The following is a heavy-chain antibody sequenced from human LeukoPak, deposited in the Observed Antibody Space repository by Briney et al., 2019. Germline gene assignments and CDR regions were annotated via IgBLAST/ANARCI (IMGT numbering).Heavy chain of an antibody. D-gene: IGHD3-22*01. V-gene: IGHV4-39*01. CDR3: ARHYYDSSGRPFDY. CDR2: FYYSGST. CDR1: GGSISSSSHY. J-gene: IGHJ4*02. Sequence: SETLSLTCTVSGGSISSSSHYWDWVRQPPGKGLEWIGSFYYSGSTYYNPSLKSRVTISIDTSKNQFSLKLSSVTAADTAVYYCARHYYDSSGRPFDYWGQGTLVTVSS.